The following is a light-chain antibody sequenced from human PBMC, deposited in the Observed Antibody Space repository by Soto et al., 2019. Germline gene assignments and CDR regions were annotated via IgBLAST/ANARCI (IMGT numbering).Light chain of an antibody. V-gene: IGLV1-40*01. CDR2: GNN. CDR3: QSYDSSLRGYV. Sequence: HSVLTQPPSVSGAPGQRVTISCTGSSSNFGAGNDVQWYQQLPGTAPKLLIFGNNNRPSGVPDRFSGSKSGTSASLAISGLQAEDEADYYCQSYDSSLRGYVFGTGTKVTVL. J-gene: IGLJ1*01. CDR1: SSNFGAGND.